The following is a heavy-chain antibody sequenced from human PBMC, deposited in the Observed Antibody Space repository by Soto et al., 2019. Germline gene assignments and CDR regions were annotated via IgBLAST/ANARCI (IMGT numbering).Heavy chain of an antibody. J-gene: IGHJ4*02. CDR3: ASSYGSGYRAFDY. CDR2: INPILSMS. D-gene: IGHD3-10*01. CDR1: GDTFSFYS. Sequence: QVQLVQSGAEVKKPGSSVRVSCKASGDTFSFYSINWVRQAPGLGLERMGRINPILSMSNYAQRFQGRVTVTADKSTSTAYMELSSLRSEDTAMYYCASSYGSGYRAFDYWGQGALVTVSS. V-gene: IGHV1-69*02.